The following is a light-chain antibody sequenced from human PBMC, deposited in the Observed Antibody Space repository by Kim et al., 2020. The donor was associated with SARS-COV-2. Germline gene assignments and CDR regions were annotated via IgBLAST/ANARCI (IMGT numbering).Light chain of an antibody. CDR2: DAS. Sequence: EIVMTQSPATLSVSPGDRATLSCRASQGISSDLAWYQQKRGQAPTLLIYDASARATGVPARFSGSGSGTEFTLTISSLQSEDYAVYSCQQYKNWPRTFGQGTKVEIK. CDR1: QGISSD. J-gene: IGKJ1*01. CDR3: QQYKNWPRT. V-gene: IGKV3-15*01.